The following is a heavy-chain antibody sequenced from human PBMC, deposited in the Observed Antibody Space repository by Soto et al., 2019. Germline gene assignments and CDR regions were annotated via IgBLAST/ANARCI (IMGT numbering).Heavy chain of an antibody. CDR1: GFTFSTCN. CDR2: ISSGSSTI. Sequence: GGSLRLSCAGSGFTFSTCNMNWVRQAPGKGLEWVSYISSGSSTIHYADSMKGRFTISRDNAKHSLYLQMNSLRDEDTAVYYCAGDHSYSYYEYYYYYDLEFWGQGTPVTVSS. V-gene: IGHV3-48*02. D-gene: IGHD4-4*01. CDR3: AGDHSYSYYEYYYYYDLEF. J-gene: IGHJ6*02.